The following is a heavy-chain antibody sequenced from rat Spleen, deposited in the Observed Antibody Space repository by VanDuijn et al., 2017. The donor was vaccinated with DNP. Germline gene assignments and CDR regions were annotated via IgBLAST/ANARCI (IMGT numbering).Heavy chain of an antibody. V-gene: IGHV5S23*01. J-gene: IGHJ2*01. D-gene: IGHD1-4*01. Sequence: EVQLVESGGTFVQPGRSLKLSCAASGFTFSYYGMAWVRQAPKKGLEWVASISPSGGSTYYRDSVKGRFTISRDNAKNTLYLQMDSLRSEDTATYYCARRGDGYKYFDYWGQGVMVTVSS. CDR2: ISPSGGST. CDR3: ARRGDGYKYFDY. CDR1: GFTFSYYG.